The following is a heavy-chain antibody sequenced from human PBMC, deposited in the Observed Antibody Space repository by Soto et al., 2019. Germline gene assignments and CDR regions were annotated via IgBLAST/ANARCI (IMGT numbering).Heavy chain of an antibody. CDR2: IIPIFGTA. D-gene: IGHD6-6*01. CDR3: ARVQQSIADLDY. Sequence: GASVKVSCKASGGTFSSYAISWVRQAPGQGLEWMGGIIPIFGTANYAQKFQGRVTITADESTSTAYMELSSLRSEDTAVYYCARVQQSIADLDYWGQGTLVTVSS. J-gene: IGHJ4*02. CDR1: GGTFSSYA. V-gene: IGHV1-69*13.